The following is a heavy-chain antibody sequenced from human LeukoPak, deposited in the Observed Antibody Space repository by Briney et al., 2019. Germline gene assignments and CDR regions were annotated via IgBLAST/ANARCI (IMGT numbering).Heavy chain of an antibody. J-gene: IGHJ3*02. V-gene: IGHV1-18*01. D-gene: IGHD1-26*01. CDR1: GYTFTSYG. CDR2: ISPYNGNT. Sequence: ASVKVSCKASGYTFTSYGIIWVRQAPGQGLEWMGWISPYNGNTNYAQKLQGRVTMTTDTSTSTAYMELRSLRSDDTAVYYCATTRVGAIFSVAFDIWGQGTMVTVSS. CDR3: ATTRVGAIFSVAFDI.